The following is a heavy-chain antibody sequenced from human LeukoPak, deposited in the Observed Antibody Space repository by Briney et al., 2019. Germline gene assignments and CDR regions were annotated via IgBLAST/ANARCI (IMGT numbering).Heavy chain of an antibody. J-gene: IGHJ4*02. D-gene: IGHD2-15*01. CDR2: ISGSGADT. V-gene: IGHV3-23*01. CDR1: GFTFSSYS. CDR3: ARAGTCSGGSCYSDY. Sequence: GGTLRLSCAASGFTFSSYSMSWVRQAPGKGLEWVSVISGSGADTFYADSVKGRFTISRDNAKNSLYLQMNSLRAEDTAVYYCARAGTCSGGSCYSDYWGQGTLVTVSS.